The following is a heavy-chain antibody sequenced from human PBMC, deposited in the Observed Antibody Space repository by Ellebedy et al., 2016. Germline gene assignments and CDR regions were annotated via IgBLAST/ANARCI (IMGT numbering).Heavy chain of an antibody. D-gene: IGHD2-15*01. J-gene: IGHJ1*01. CDR2: MRGDGAKT. V-gene: IGHV3-23*01. CDR3: REGHYSDV. Sequence: GGSLRLSXVASGFTFRNFFMGWVRQAPGKGLEWVSTMRGDGAKTHLADSVKGRFTISRDNSRNILYLHMNSLRVDDTAKYYCREGHYSDVWGQGTLVTVSS. CDR1: GFTFRNFF.